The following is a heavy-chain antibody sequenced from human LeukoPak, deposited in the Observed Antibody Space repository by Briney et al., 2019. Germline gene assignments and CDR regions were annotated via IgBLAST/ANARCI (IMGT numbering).Heavy chain of an antibody. Sequence: PSETLSLTCTVSGGSISSYYWSWIRQPPGKGLEWIGYIYYSGSTNYNPSLKSRVTISVDTSKNQFSLKLSSVTAADTAVYYCARGPPKHIVVVTASVWFDPWGQGTLVTVSS. D-gene: IGHD2-21*02. CDR3: ARGPPKHIVVVTASVWFDP. J-gene: IGHJ5*02. CDR1: GGSISSYY. CDR2: IYYSGST. V-gene: IGHV4-59*12.